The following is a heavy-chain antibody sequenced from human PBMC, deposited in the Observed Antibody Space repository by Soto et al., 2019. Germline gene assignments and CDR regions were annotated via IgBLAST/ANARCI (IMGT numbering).Heavy chain of an antibody. CDR3: ARETYYDILTGYYDDAFDI. J-gene: IGHJ3*02. CDR2: IYYSGGT. Sequence: QVQLQESGPGLVKPSETLSLTCTVSGGSVSSGSYYWSWIRQPPGKGLEWIGYIYYSGGTNYNPPLKSRVTISVDTSKNQFSLKLSSVTAADTAVYYCARETYYDILTGYYDDAFDIWGQGTMVTVSS. V-gene: IGHV4-61*01. CDR1: GGSVSSGSYY. D-gene: IGHD3-9*01.